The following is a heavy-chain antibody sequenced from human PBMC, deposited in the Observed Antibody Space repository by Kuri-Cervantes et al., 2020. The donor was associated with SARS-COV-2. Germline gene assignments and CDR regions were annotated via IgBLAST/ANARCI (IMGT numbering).Heavy chain of an antibody. J-gene: IGHJ3*02. D-gene: IGHD2-2*01. CDR2: IYTSGST. CDR3: ASSAVDRSGDAFDI. CDR1: GGPISGGSYY. Sequence: SETLSLTCNVSGGPISGGSYYWSWIRQPAGKGLEWIGYIYTSGSTKYNPSLKSRVTISVDRSKNQFSLKLSSVTAADTAVYYCASSAVDRSGDAFDIWGQGTMVTVSS. V-gene: IGHV4-61*09.